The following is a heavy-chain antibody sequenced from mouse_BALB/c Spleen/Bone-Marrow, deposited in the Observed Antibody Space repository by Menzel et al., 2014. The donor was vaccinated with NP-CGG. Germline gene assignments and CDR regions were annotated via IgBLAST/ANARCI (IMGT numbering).Heavy chain of an antibody. CDR3: ARLSYYGYFAY. V-gene: IGHV4-1*02. CDR1: GFDFSRYW. CDR2: INPESSTI. D-gene: IGHD1-1*01. Sequence: EVKLMESGGGLVQPGGSLKFSCAASGFDFSRYWMSWVRQAPGKGLEWIGEINPESSTINYAPSLKYKFIISRDNAKNTLYLQMNRVRSEDAALYYCARLSYYGYFAYWGQGTTLTVSS. J-gene: IGHJ2*01.